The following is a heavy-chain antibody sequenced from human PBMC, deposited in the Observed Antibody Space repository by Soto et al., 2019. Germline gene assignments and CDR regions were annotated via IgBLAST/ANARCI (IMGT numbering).Heavy chain of an antibody. CDR2: FDPEDGET. J-gene: IGHJ4*02. CDR1: GYTLTELS. Sequence: VASVKVSCKVSGYTLTELSMHWVRQAPGKGLEWMGGFDPEDGETIYAQKFQGRVTMTEDTSTDTAYMELSSLRSEDTAVYYCATQISGYSGYDYXDYWGQGTLVTVSS. D-gene: IGHD5-12*01. CDR3: ATQISGYSGYDYXDY. V-gene: IGHV1-24*01.